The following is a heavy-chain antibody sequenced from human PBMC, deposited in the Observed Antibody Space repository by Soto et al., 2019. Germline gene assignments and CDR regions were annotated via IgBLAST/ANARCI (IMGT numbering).Heavy chain of an antibody. CDR1: GYTFTSYY. J-gene: IGHJ4*02. V-gene: IGHV1-46*01. D-gene: IGHD1-26*01. Sequence: QVQLVQSGAEVKKPGASVKVSCKASGYTFTSYYMHCVRQAPGQGLEWMGIINPSGGSTSYAQKFQGRVTMTRDTSTSTGYMELSSLRSEDTAVYYCARAVVGANYYFDYWGQGTLVTVSS. CDR3: ARAVVGANYYFDY. CDR2: INPSGGST.